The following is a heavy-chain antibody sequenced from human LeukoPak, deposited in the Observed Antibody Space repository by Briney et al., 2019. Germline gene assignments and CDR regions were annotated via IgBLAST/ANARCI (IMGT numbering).Heavy chain of an antibody. V-gene: IGHV3-23*01. J-gene: IGHJ4*01. CDR2: ISGSGGST. CDR3: AKRSYIPTMTKPFDD. D-gene: IGHD1-26*01. CDR1: GFTFSSYD. Sequence: WGSLRLSCAAYGFTFSSYDMSWHRQAPGKGLEWVSAISGSGGSTYHADSVKGGFTISRATTKNSLYLQMNSLRAEDMSVYYCAKRSYIPTMTKPFDDWGQGTLVTVSS.